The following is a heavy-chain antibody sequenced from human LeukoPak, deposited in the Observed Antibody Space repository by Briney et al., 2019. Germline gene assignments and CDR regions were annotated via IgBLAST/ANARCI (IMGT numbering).Heavy chain of an antibody. V-gene: IGHV1-2*02. CDR1: VYTFIGNY. J-gene: IGHJ4*02. D-gene: IGHD4-11*01. CDR2: IDANNGDT. CDR3: ARDPSSVTLYFFDY. Sequence: ASVTVSCKASVYTFIGNYIHWLRQAPGQGLEWMGWIDANNGDTKSAQKFQGRVTVSRDTSISTAYMDLSSLSPDDAAVYYCARDPSSVTLYFFDYWGQGTLVTVSS.